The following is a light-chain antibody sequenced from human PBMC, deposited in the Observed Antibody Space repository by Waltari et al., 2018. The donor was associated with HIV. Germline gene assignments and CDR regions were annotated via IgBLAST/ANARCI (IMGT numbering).Light chain of an antibody. CDR2: DNT. Sequence: QSVLTQPPSVSGAAGQRVTISRPGSCPNHGDGSDVHWYQQLPGTAPRLLIYDNTIRPPGVPDRFSGSKSGTSASLAIAGLQDEDEAVYYCQSYDRSLSVWVFGGGTKVTVL. CDR1: CPNHGDGSD. CDR3: QSYDRSLSVWV. J-gene: IGLJ3*02. V-gene: IGLV1-40*01.